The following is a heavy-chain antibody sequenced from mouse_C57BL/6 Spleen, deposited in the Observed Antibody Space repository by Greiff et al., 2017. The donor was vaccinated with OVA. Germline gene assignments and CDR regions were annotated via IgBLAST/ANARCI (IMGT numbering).Heavy chain of an antibody. Sequence: DVKLQESGPGLVKPSQSLSLTCSVTGYSITSGYYWNWIRQFPGNKLEWMGYISYDGSNNYNPSLKNRISITRDTSKNQFFLKLNSVTTEDTATYYCARDDGSSPYYFDYWGQGTTLTVSS. J-gene: IGHJ2*01. CDR2: ISYDGSN. D-gene: IGHD1-1*01. CDR1: GYSITSGYY. V-gene: IGHV3-6*01. CDR3: ARDDGSSPYYFDY.